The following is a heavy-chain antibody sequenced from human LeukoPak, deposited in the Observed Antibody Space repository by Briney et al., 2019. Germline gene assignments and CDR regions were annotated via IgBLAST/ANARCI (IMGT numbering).Heavy chain of an antibody. CDR1: GGSISSSSFY. D-gene: IGHD6-13*01. V-gene: IGHV4-31*03. J-gene: IGHJ4*02. CDR2: IYYSGST. Sequence: PSETLSLTCTVSGGSISSSSFYWGWIRQPPGKGLEWIGYIYYSGSTYYNPSLKSRVTISVDTSKNQFSLKLSSVTAADTAVYYCARVRSWYYFDYWGQGTLVTVSS. CDR3: ARVRSWYYFDY.